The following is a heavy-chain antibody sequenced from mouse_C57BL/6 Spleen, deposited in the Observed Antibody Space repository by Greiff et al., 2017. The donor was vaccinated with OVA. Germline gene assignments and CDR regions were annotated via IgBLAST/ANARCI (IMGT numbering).Heavy chain of an antibody. V-gene: IGHV1-53*01. Sequence: QVQLQQPGTELVKPGASVKLSCKASGYTFTSSWMHWVKQRPGQGLEWIGNINPSNGGTNYNEKFKGKATLTEDKSSSTAYMQLSSLTSEDSALYYCARFTTVVAKNAMDYWGPGTSVTVSS. CDR1: GYTFTSSW. CDR3: ARFTTVVAKNAMDY. J-gene: IGHJ4*01. CDR2: INPSNGGT. D-gene: IGHD1-1*01.